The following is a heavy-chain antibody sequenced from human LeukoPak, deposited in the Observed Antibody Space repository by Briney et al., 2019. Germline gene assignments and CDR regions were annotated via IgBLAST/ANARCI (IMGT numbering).Heavy chain of an antibody. J-gene: IGHJ6*02. CDR3: ARSIFGYYGLDV. D-gene: IGHD3-3*02. V-gene: IGHV4-39*01. CDR1: GGSISSSSYY. Sequence: PSETLSLTCTVSGGSISSSSYYWGWIRQPPGKGLGWVGSIYYSRSAYYNPSLKSRVTISVDTSKNQFSLKLTSVTAADTAVYYCARSIFGYYGLDVWGQGTTVTVSS. CDR2: IYYSRSA.